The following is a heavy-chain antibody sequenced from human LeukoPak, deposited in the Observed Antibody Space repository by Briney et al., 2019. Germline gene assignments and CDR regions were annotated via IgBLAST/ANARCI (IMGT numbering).Heavy chain of an antibody. CDR3: ARDPHNYYDSSGYPHY. CDR1: GFTFSNYW. Sequence: GGSLRLSCEGSGFTFSNYWMGWVRQAPGKGLQWVANIKTDGSEKYYVDSVKGRFTISRDNSKNTLYLQMNSLRAEDTAVYYCARDPHNYYDSSGYPHYWGQGTLVTVSS. V-gene: IGHV3-7*01. CDR2: IKTDGSEK. D-gene: IGHD3-22*01. J-gene: IGHJ4*02.